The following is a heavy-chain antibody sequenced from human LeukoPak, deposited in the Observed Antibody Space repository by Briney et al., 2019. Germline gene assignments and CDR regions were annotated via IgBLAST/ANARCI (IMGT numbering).Heavy chain of an antibody. V-gene: IGHV3-23*01. CDR3: AKDSSSGRITIFGVIITYFDY. CDR2: ISDSGGRT. J-gene: IGHJ4*02. Sequence: GRSLRLSCAASGFAFSNYAMNWVRQAPGKGLEWVSAISDSGGRTYYADSVKGRFTISRDNSKNMVYLQMNSLRAEDTAVYYCAKDSSSGRITIFGVIITYFDYWGQGTLVTVSS. D-gene: IGHD3-3*01. CDR1: GFAFSNYA.